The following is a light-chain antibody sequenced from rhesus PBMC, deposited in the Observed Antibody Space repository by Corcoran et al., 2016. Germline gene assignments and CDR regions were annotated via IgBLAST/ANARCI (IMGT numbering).Light chain of an antibody. CDR1: QTVSRS. V-gene: IGKV3-42*03. J-gene: IGKJ2*01. CDR3: KHYTIWPYT. CDR2: GES. Sequence: EIVMTQSPATLSLSPGERATLSCRASQTVSRSLAWYQQKTGQPPRLPIYGESTRATGIPHRFRGSGAGTDVTLTISSLEPEDFAVYYCKHYTIWPYTFGQGTKVEI.